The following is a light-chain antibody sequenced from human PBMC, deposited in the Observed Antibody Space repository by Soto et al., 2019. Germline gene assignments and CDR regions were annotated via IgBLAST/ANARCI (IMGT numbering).Light chain of an antibody. J-gene: IGLJ3*02. CDR3: ISYIPSTTTHWV. CDR1: KSDVGGYDR. CDR2: EVY. Sequence: QSVLTKHASVSGHTGRSINISCTRTKSDVGGYDRVSWYQHHPGKAPKRLIFEVYNRPSGISDRFSGSKSGDTASLTISGLQAEDEADYYCISYIPSTTTHWVFGGGTKVTVL. V-gene: IGLV2-14*01.